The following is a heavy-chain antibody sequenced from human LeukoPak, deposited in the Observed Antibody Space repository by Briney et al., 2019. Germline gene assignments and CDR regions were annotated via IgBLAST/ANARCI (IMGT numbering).Heavy chain of an antibody. D-gene: IGHD1-26*01. J-gene: IGHJ3*02. CDR2: ISGSGSRT. V-gene: IGHV3-23*01. CDR3: AKGSREWELLDAFDI. Sequence: GGSLRLSCAASGFTYSSYGMTWVRQAPGKGLEWVSGISGSGSRTDFADSVKGRFTISRDNAKNTLYLQMNSLRAEDTAAYYCAKGSREWELLDAFDIWGQGTMVTVSS. CDR1: GFTYSSYG.